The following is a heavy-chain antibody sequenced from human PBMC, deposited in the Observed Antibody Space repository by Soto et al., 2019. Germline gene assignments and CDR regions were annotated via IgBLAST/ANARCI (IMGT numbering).Heavy chain of an antibody. CDR3: AKAQRSTWQFDS. J-gene: IGHJ4*02. CDR2: ISRSGDDT. Sequence: GGSLRLSCAASGFSFSTYAMGWVRHAPGKGLAWVSGISRSGDDTYYAESVKGRLTISRDNPNNTLFLQMNSLRPEHTAIYYCAKAQRSTWQFDSWGPGTPVTVSS. V-gene: IGHV3-23*01. CDR1: GFSFSTYA. D-gene: IGHD2-2*01.